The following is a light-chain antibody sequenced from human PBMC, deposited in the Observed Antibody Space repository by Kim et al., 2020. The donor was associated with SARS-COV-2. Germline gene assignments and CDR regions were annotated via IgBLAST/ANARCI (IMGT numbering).Light chain of an antibody. CDR2: GNS. CDR1: SASIGAGYD. CDR3: QSYDSSLGGYV. V-gene: IGLV1-40*01. Sequence: TIVWTGRSASIGAGYDVRWYQQLQGTAPKLLIYGNSNRPAGVPDRFSGSKSGTSASLAITGLQAEDEADYYCQSYDSSLGGYVFGTGTKVTVL. J-gene: IGLJ1*01.